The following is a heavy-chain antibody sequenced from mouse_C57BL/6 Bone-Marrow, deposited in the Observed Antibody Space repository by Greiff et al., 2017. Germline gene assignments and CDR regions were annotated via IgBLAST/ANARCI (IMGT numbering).Heavy chain of an antibody. V-gene: IGHV1-82*01. Sequence: QVQLKESGPELVKPGASVKISCKASGYAFSSSWMNWVKQRPGKGLEWIGRIYPGDGDTNYNGKFKGKATLTADKSSSTAYMQLSSLTSEDSAVYVCARGGYYSNWGFAYWGQGTLVTVSA. CDR2: IYPGDGDT. CDR3: ARGGYYSNWGFAY. J-gene: IGHJ3*01. CDR1: GYAFSSSW. D-gene: IGHD2-5*01.